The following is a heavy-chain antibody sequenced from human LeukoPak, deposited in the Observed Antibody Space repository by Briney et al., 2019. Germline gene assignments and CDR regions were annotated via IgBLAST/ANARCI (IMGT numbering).Heavy chain of an antibody. Sequence: SETLSLTCTVSGGSISSYYWSWIRQPPGKGLEWIGYIYYSGSTNYNPALKSRVTISVDTSKNQFSLNLSSVPAADTAVYYSARDSSRYPFPPWRQGTLVTVFS. CDR2: IYYSGST. J-gene: IGHJ5*02. D-gene: IGHD2-2*02. CDR1: GGSISSYY. CDR3: ARDSSRYPFPP. V-gene: IGHV4-59*12.